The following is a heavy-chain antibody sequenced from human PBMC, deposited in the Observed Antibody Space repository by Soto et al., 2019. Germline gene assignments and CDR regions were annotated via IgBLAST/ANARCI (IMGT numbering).Heavy chain of an antibody. CDR1: GGSISSGGYY. D-gene: IGHD3-10*01. V-gene: IGHV4-31*03. Sequence: QVQLQESGPGLVKPSQTLSLTCTVSGGSISSGGYYWSWIRQHPGKGLEWIGYIYYSGSTYYNPYLQCRGTISVDTSNNQFSLKLSSVTAADTAVYYCARENNYGSDFLDYWGQGTLVTVSS. J-gene: IGHJ4*02. CDR3: ARENNYGSDFLDY. CDR2: IYYSGST.